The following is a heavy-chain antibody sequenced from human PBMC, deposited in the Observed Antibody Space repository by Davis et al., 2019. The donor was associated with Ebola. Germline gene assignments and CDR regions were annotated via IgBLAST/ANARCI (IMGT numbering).Heavy chain of an antibody. CDR2: IKSKVPGERI. CDR1: GFTFSNAW. CDR3: VVDLDGGGGPRFDH. V-gene: IGHV3-15*01. D-gene: IGHD2-21*01. J-gene: IGHJ5*02. Sequence: PGGSLRLSCAASGFTFSNAWMNWVRQAPGKGPEWVARIKSKVPGERIDYAAPMRGRFTISRAGSTNTLYLQMKGLEAEGTAAYYCVVDLDGGGGPRFDHWGQGTLVIVSS.